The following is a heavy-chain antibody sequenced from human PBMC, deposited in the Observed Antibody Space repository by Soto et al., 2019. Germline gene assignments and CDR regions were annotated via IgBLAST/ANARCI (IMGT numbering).Heavy chain of an antibody. J-gene: IGHJ6*02. Sequence: GASVKVSWKASGYTFTSYAMHWVRQAPGQRLEWMGWINAGNGNTKYSQKFQGRVTITRDTSASTAYMELSSLRSEDTAVYYCASSYCISTSCPPYYGMDVWGQGTTVTVSS. V-gene: IGHV1-3*01. CDR3: ASSYCISTSCPPYYGMDV. CDR2: INAGNGNT. CDR1: GYTFTSYA. D-gene: IGHD2-2*01.